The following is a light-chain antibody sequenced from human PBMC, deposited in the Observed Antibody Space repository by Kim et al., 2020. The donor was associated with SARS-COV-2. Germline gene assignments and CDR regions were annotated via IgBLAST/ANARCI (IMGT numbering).Light chain of an antibody. V-gene: IGKV4-1*01. CDR1: QSVLYSSNNKNY. CDR2: WAS. CDR3: QQKYSTPLT. Sequence: DIVMTQSPDSLAVSLGERATINCKSSQSVLYSSNNKNYLAWYQQKPGQPPKLLIYWASTRESGVPDRFSGSGSGTDFTLTISSLQAEDVAVYFYQQKYSTPLTFGQGTKMDIK. J-gene: IGKJ1*01.